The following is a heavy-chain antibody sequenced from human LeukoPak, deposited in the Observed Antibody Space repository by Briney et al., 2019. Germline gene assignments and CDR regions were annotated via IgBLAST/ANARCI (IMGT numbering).Heavy chain of an antibody. D-gene: IGHD4-17*01. J-gene: IGHJ4*02. Sequence: NASETLSLTCTVSGGPISRSNFFWGWIRQPPGKGLEWIGSIYYSGNTYYNPSLKSRLTIAVDTSRNQFSLKMSSVTAADTAVYYCATVGDNGGYYPFDYWGQGTLITVSS. CDR1: GGPISRSNFF. CDR3: ATVGDNGGYYPFDY. CDR2: IYYSGNT. V-gene: IGHV4-39*01.